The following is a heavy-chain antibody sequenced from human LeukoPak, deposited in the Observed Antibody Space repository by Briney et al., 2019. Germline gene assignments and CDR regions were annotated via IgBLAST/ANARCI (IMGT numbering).Heavy chain of an antibody. CDR1: VGSFSGYY. Sequence: SETLSLTCAVYVGSFSGYYLSWIRQPPGKGLEWIGEINHSGSTNYNPSLKSRVTISVDTSKNQFSLKLSSVTAADTAVYYCAAHNYYYYGMDVWGQGTTVTVSS. CDR3: AAHNYYYYGMDV. J-gene: IGHJ6*02. CDR2: INHSGST. V-gene: IGHV4-34*01.